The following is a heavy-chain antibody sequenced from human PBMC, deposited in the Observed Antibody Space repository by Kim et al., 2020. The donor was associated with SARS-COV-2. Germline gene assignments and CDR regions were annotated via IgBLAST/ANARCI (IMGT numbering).Heavy chain of an antibody. Sequence: SVKGRVTISRDNAKNSLYLQMNSLRAEDTAVYDCAREYARYSGYDWGIDYWGQGTLVTVSS. CDR3: AREYARYSGYDWGIDY. V-gene: IGHV3-21*01. J-gene: IGHJ4*02. D-gene: IGHD5-12*01.